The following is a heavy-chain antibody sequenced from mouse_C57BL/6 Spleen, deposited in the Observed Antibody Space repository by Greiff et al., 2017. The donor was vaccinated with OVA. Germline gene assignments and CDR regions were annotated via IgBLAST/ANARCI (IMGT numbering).Heavy chain of an antibody. CDR1: GYTFTSYW. V-gene: IGHV1-50*01. CDR3: ARDYYGGSYGYFDV. Sequence: VQLQQPGAELVKPGASVKLSCKASGYTFTSYWMQWVKQRPGQGLEWIGEIDPSDSYTNYNQKFKGKATLTVDTSSSTAYMQLSSLTSEDSAVYYCARDYYGGSYGYFDVWGTGTTVTVSS. CDR2: IDPSDSYT. J-gene: IGHJ1*03. D-gene: IGHD1-1*01.